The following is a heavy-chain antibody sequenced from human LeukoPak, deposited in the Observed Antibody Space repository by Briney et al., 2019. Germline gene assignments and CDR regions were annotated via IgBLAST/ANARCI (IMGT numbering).Heavy chain of an antibody. J-gene: IGHJ6*02. CDR2: IIPILGIS. Sequence: SVKVSCKASGGTFISYAISWVRQAPGQGLDWMGRIIPILGISNYVQKFQGRVTITAGKSASTAYMEMSSLRSEDKAVYYCARDRGYCSGGSCYYDYYYYGMDVWGQGTTVTVSS. CDR3: ARDRGYCSGGSCYYDYYYYGMDV. CDR1: GGTFISYA. D-gene: IGHD2-15*01. V-gene: IGHV1-69*04.